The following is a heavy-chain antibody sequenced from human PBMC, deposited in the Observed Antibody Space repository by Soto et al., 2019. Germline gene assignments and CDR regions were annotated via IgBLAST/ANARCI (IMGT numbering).Heavy chain of an antibody. CDR2: INDRGSS. V-gene: IGHV4-34*01. Sequence: QVQLQQWGAGPLRPLETLSLTCGVSGGSFSGYHWAWIRQSPGKGLEWIGEINDRGSSNYNPSLKSRVSISVATSKNHYSLNLRSVTAADTAVYYCARESHDILTGPPWVWYFDLWGRGTLVTVSS. J-gene: IGHJ2*01. CDR3: ARESHDILTGPPWVWYFDL. CDR1: GGSFSGYH. D-gene: IGHD3-9*01.